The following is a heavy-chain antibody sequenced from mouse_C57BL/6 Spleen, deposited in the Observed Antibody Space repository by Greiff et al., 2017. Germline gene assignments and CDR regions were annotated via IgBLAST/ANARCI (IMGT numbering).Heavy chain of an antibody. CDR1: GYTFTSYR. CDR2: IDPSDSYT. CDR3: AREEGLLSIRPLDY. V-gene: IGHV1-50*01. J-gene: IGHJ2*01. D-gene: IGHD2-10*01. Sequence: QVQLQQPGAELVKPGASVKLSCKASGYTFTSYRMQWVKQRPGQGLEWIGEIDPSDSYTNYNQKFKGKATLTVDTSSSTAYMQLSSLTSEDSAVYYCAREEGLLSIRPLDYWGQGTTLTVSS.